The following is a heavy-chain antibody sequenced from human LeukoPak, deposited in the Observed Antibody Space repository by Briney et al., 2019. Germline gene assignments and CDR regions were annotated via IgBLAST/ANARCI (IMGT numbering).Heavy chain of an antibody. Sequence: SETLSLTRAVSNNSISSGYYWGWIRQPPGRGLEWIGRFYHAVTTYYNPSLKSRVSISVDTSKNQFSLKMPSVTAADTALYYCARGGYKFDSSCYYVKYPVHVWGQGTMVTVSS. V-gene: IGHV4-38-2*01. CDR1: NNSISSGYY. CDR3: ARGGYKFDSSCYYVKYPVHV. D-gene: IGHD3-22*01. J-gene: IGHJ3*01. CDR2: FYHAVTT.